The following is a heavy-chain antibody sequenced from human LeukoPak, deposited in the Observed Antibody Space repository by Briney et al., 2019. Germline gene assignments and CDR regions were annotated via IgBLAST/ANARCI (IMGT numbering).Heavy chain of an antibody. Sequence: ASVKVSCKASGYTFTSYGISWVRQAPAQGLEWMGWISAYNGNTNYAQKLQGRVTITTDTSTSTAYMELRRLRSDDTAVYYCARDFTAYYYGSGSRGLFDYWGQGTLVTVSS. V-gene: IGHV1-18*01. D-gene: IGHD3-10*01. CDR3: ARDFTAYYYGSGSRGLFDY. J-gene: IGHJ4*02. CDR2: ISAYNGNT. CDR1: GYTFTSYG.